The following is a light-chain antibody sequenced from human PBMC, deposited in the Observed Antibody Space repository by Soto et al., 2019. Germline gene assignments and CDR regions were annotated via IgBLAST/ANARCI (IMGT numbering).Light chain of an antibody. Sequence: QSALTQPASVSGSPGQSITISCTGTSGDVGGYNYVSWYQQHPGKAPKLVIYEVSNRPSGVSNRFSGSKSGNTASLTISGLQAEDEADYHCSSYTTSITVFGTGTKVTAL. CDR2: EVS. CDR1: SGDVGGYNY. V-gene: IGLV2-14*01. CDR3: SSYTTSITV. J-gene: IGLJ1*01.